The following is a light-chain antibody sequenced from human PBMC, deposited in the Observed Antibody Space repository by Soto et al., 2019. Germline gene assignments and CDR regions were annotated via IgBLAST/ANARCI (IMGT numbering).Light chain of an antibody. CDR1: GSDVGSYKY. CDR3: SSYTSISSLGI. V-gene: IGLV2-14*01. J-gene: IGLJ1*01. CDR2: EVS. Sequence: QSALTQPASVSGSLGQSITISCTGTGSDVGSYKYVSWYQQHPGKAPKLIIFEVSNRPSGVSDRFSGSKSGNTASLTISVLQAEDEADYFCSSYTSISSLGIFGTGTKLTVL.